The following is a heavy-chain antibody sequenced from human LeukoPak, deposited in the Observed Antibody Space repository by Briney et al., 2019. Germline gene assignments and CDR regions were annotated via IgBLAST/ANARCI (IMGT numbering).Heavy chain of an antibody. V-gene: IGHV3-23*01. D-gene: IGHD1-1*01. CDR1: GFIFSSYA. J-gene: IGHJ2*01. CDR3: VKEPKLSDWFFDL. CDR2: ISGSGGST. Sequence: GGSLRLSCAASGFIFSSYAMSWVRQAPGKGLEWVSTISGSGGSTYYADSVKGRFTISRDNSKNTVYLQMNSLRAEDTAVYYCVKEPKLSDWFFDLWGRGTLVTVSS.